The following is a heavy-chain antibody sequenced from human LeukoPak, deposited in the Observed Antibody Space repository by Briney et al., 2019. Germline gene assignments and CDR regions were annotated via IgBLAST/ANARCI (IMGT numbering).Heavy chain of an antibody. Sequence: ASVKVSCKVSGYTLTEISMYWVRQAPGKGLEWVGRFDPENGETLYAQKFQGRVTMTEDTSTDTAYMELSSLRSEDTAVYFCARGPIGAPDYYFDYWGQGTLVTVSS. D-gene: IGHD3-10*01. V-gene: IGHV1-24*01. CDR1: GYTLTEIS. CDR2: FDPENGET. CDR3: ARGPIGAPDYYFDY. J-gene: IGHJ4*02.